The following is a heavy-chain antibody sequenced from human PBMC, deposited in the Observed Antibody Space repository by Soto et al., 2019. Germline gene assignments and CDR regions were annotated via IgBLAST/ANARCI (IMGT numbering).Heavy chain of an antibody. J-gene: IGHJ4*02. CDR1: GGSISSSSYY. Sequence: SETLSLTCTVSGGSISSSSYYWGWIRQPPGKGLEWIGSIYYSGSTYYNPSLKSRVTISVDTSKNQFSLKLSSVTAADTAVYYCARHGHYDDSRGYWYYFDYWGQGXRVTVSS. CDR2: IYYSGST. D-gene: IGHD3-22*01. CDR3: ARHGHYDDSRGYWYYFDY. V-gene: IGHV4-39*01.